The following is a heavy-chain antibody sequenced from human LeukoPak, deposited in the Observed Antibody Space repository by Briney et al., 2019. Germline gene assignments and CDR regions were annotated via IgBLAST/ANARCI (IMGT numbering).Heavy chain of an antibody. CDR3: ARAYPYYDFWSGYYSGGYYFDY. J-gene: IGHJ4*02. D-gene: IGHD3-3*01. CDR2: IWYDGSNK. CDR1: GFTFSSYG. Sequence: GRSLRLSCAASGFTFSSYGMHWVRQAPGKGLEWVAVIWYDGSNKYYADSVKGRFTISRDNFKNTLYLQMNSLRAEDTAVYYCARAYPYYDFWSGYYSGGYYFDYWGQGTLVTVSS. V-gene: IGHV3-33*01.